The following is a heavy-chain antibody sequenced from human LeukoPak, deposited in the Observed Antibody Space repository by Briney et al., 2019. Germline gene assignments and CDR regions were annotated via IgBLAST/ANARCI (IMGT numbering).Heavy chain of an antibody. D-gene: IGHD6-19*01. CDR1: GFTFSSYA. CDR3: AKDLRGSSLRYSSGWYEGGYFDY. CDR2: ISGSGGST. J-gene: IGHJ4*02. Sequence: GGSLRLSCAASGFTFSSYAMSWVRQAPGKGLEWVSAISGSGGSTYYADSVKGRFTISRDNSKNTLYLQMNSLRAEDTAVYYCAKDLRGSSLRYSSGWYEGGYFDYWGQGTLVTVSS. V-gene: IGHV3-23*01.